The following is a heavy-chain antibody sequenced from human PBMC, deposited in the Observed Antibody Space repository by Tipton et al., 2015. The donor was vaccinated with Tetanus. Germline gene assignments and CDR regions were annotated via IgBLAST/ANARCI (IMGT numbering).Heavy chain of an antibody. V-gene: IGHV4-59*01. CDR3: ARGTGDY. CDR2: NYYSGST. J-gene: IGHJ4*02. D-gene: IGHD1-14*01. Sequence: TLSLTCAVYGGSLSRYYWTWIRQPPGKGLEWIGYNYYSGSTNYNPSLKSRVTISVDTSKNQFSLKLSSVTAADTAVYYCARGTGDYWGQGTLVTVSS. CDR1: GGSLSRYY.